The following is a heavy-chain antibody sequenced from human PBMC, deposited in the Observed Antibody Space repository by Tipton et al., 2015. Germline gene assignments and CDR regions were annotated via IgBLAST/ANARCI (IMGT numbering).Heavy chain of an antibody. D-gene: IGHD2-21*01. J-gene: IGHJ6*01. CDR1: GFTFSSYA. CDR2: IKEDGSEK. V-gene: IGHV3-7*02. Sequence: SLRLSCAASGFTFSSYAMTWVRQAPGKGLEWVANIKEDGSEKYYVDSVKGRFTISRDNGKNSVYLQMNTLRDEDTAVYYCTRGTHCDGDCYYYGMDAWGQGTTVTVSS. CDR3: TRGTHCDGDCYYYGMDA.